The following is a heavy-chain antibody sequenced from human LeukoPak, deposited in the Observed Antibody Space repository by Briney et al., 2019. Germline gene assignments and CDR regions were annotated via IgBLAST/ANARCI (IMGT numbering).Heavy chain of an antibody. CDR1: GYTFTSYG. CDR2: ISAYNGNT. Sequence: GASVKVSCKASGYTFTSYGIIWVRQAPGQGLEWMGWISAYNGNTNYAQKLQGRVTMTTDTFTSTAYMELRSLRSDDTAVYYCARDLVDCSSTSCYMVDYWGQGTLVTVSS. CDR3: ARDLVDCSSTSCYMVDY. V-gene: IGHV1-18*01. J-gene: IGHJ4*02. D-gene: IGHD2-2*01.